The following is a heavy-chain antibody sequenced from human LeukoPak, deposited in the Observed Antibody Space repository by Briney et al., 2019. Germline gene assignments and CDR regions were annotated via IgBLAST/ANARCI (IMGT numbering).Heavy chain of an antibody. Sequence: PGGSLRLSCAASGFSFSTYAMHWVRQAPGKGLEWVAAISFDGSSKSYADSVKGRFTISRDNPKNTLYLQVNSLRAEDTAVYYCARDGYREGFDYWGQGTLVTVSS. J-gene: IGHJ4*02. CDR1: GFSFSTYA. V-gene: IGHV3-30-3*01. D-gene: IGHD5-18*01. CDR3: ARDGYREGFDY. CDR2: ISFDGSSK.